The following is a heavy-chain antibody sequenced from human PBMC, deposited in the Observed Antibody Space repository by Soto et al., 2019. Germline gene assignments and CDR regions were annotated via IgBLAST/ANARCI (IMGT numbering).Heavy chain of an antibody. J-gene: IGHJ4*02. CDR2: ISGSGGST. D-gene: IGHD3-22*01. CDR1: GFTFSSYA. Sequence: PSCAASGFTFSSYAMSWVRQAPGKGLEWVSAISGSGGSTYYADSVKGRFTISRDNSKNTLYLQMNSLRAEDTAVYYCAKRITMIVVEYFDYWGQGTLVTVSS. CDR3: AKRITMIVVEYFDY. V-gene: IGHV3-23*01.